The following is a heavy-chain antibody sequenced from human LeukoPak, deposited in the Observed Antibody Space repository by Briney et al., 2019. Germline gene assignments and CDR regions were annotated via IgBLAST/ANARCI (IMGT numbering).Heavy chain of an antibody. V-gene: IGHV3-66*01. CDR3: AKDPGREMATMYYFDY. CDR1: GFTVSSNY. Sequence: PGGSLRLSCAASGFTVSSNYMSWVRQAPVKGLEWVSVIYSGGSTYYADSVKGRFTISRGNSKNTLYLQMNSLRAEDTAVYYCAKDPGREMATMYYFDYWGQGTLVTVSS. CDR2: IYSGGST. J-gene: IGHJ4*02. D-gene: IGHD5-24*01.